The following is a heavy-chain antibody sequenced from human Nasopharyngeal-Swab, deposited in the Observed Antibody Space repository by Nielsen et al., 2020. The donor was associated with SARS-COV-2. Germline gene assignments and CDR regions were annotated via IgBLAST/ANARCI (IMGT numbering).Heavy chain of an antibody. V-gene: IGHV3-30-3*01. CDR1: GFTFSNFA. Sequence: GGSLRLSCAASGFTFSNFAMSWVRQAPGQGLEWVAVISYDGSNKYYADSVKGRFTISRDNSKNTLYLQMNSLRAEDTAVYYCASEGHFDYWGQGTLVTVSS. CDR2: ISYDGSNK. J-gene: IGHJ4*02. CDR3: ASEGHFDY.